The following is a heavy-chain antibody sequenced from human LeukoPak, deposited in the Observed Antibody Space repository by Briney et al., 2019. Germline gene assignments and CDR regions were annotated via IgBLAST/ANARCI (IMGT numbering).Heavy chain of an antibody. CDR2: LNQYGNDK. CDR3: SRDLGTGRPHDF. D-gene: IGHD3/OR15-3a*01. V-gene: IGHV3-7*01. J-gene: IGHJ4*02. CDR1: GFTFSSYW. Sequence: GGSLRLSCAASGFTFSSYWMTWVRQAPGKGLEWVANLNQYGNDKYYADSVRGRFTISRDNARDSLYLQMNSLRAEDTALYYCSRDLGTGRPHDFWGQGTLVTVSS.